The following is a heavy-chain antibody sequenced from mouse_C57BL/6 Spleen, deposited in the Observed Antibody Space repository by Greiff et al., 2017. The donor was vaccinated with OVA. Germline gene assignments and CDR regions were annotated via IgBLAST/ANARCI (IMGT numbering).Heavy chain of an antibody. D-gene: IGHD1-1*01. V-gene: IGHV1-74*01. J-gene: IGHJ1*03. CDR2: IHPSDSDT. CDR3: AEALYYYGSSYWYFDV. Sequence: VQLQQSGAELVKPGASVKVSCKASGYTFTSYWMHWVKQRPGQGLEWIGRIHPSDSDTNYNQKFKGKATLTVDKSSSKAYMQLSSLTSEDSAVYYCAEALYYYGSSYWYFDVWGTGTTVTVSS. CDR1: GYTFTSYW.